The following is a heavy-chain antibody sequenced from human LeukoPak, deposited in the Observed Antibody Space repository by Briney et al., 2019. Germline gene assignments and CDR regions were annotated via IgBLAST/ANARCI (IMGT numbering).Heavy chain of an antibody. CDR1: GLSFTSFA. CDR2: LRGDGET. Sequence: GGSLRLSCAASGLSFTSFAMSWVRQAPGRGPEWVSSLRGDGETFYADSVRGWFTLSRDDSRNTVYLQLNNLRVEDTAIYCARASWVSSADAVRWGQGTQVTVSS. D-gene: IGHD3-16*01. J-gene: IGHJ4*02. CDR3: ARASWVSSADAVR. V-gene: IGHV3-23*01.